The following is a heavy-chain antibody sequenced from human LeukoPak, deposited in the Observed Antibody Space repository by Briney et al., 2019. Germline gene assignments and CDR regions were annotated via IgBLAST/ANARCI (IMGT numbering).Heavy chain of an antibody. CDR3: ARDELQWLPPYYYYYGMDV. D-gene: IGHD6-19*01. J-gene: IGHJ6*02. Sequence: SETLSLTCAVSGGSISSYYWSWIRQPPGKGLEWIGYIYYSGSTNYNPSLKSRVTMSVDTSKNRFSLKLSSVTAADTAVYYCARDELQWLPPYYYYYGMDVWGQGTTVTVSS. CDR2: IYYSGST. CDR1: GGSISSYY. V-gene: IGHV4-59*01.